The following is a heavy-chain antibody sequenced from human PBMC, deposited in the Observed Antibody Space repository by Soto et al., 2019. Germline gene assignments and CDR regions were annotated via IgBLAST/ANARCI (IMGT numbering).Heavy chain of an antibody. D-gene: IGHD2-15*01. V-gene: IGHV1-69*12. CDR3: ASWGDCSGGSCYSPYGMDV. Sequence: QVQLVQSGAEVKKPGSSVKVSCKASGGTFSSYAISWVRQAPGQGLEWMGGIIPIFGTANYAQKFQGRVTITADESTSTAYMELSSLRSEDTAVYYCASWGDCSGGSCYSPYGMDVWGQGTTVTVSS. J-gene: IGHJ6*02. CDR2: IIPIFGTA. CDR1: GGTFSSYA.